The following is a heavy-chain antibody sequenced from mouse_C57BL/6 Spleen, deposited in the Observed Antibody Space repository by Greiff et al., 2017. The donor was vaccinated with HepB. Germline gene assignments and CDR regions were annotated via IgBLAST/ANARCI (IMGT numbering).Heavy chain of an antibody. CDR2: IYPRDGST. J-gene: IGHJ4*01. Sequence: QVQLQQSGPELVKPGASVKLSCKASGYTFTSYDINWVKQRPGQGLEWIGWIYPRDGSTKYNEKFKGKATLTVDTSSSTAYMELHSLTSEDSAVYFCARRDSYDYDEAIDYWGQGTSVTVSS. CDR3: ARRDSYDYDEAIDY. D-gene: IGHD2-4*01. CDR1: GYTFTSYD. V-gene: IGHV1-85*01.